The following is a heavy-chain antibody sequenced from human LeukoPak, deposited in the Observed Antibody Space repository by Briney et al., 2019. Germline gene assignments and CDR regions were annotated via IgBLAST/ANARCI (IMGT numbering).Heavy chain of an antibody. Sequence: PGRSLRLSCAASGFTFSSYGMHWVRQAPGKGLEWVAVISYDGSNKYYADSVKGRFTISRDNSKNTLYLQMNSLRAEDTAVYYCAKGAGRHDYGDYPPFGYWGQGTLVTVSS. J-gene: IGHJ4*02. CDR2: ISYDGSNK. D-gene: IGHD4-17*01. CDR3: AKGAGRHDYGDYPPFGY. CDR1: GFTFSSYG. V-gene: IGHV3-30*18.